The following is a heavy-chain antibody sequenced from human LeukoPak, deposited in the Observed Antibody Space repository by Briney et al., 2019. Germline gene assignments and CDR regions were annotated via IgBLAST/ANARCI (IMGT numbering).Heavy chain of an antibody. CDR2: IWYDGRAK. D-gene: IGHD5-12*01. Sequence: GGSLRLSCAASGFTFSKYGIHWVRQAPGKGLEWVAVIWYDGRAKYYADSVKGRFTISRDNSKNTLYLQMNSLRAEDTAVYYCARDFEYSSSTGVYWGQGTVAIVSS. CDR1: GFTFSKYG. J-gene: IGHJ1*01. CDR3: ARDFEYSSSTGVY. V-gene: IGHV3-33*01.